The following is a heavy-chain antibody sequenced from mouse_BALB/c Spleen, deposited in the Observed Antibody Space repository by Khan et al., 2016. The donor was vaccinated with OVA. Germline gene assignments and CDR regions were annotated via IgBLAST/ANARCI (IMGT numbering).Heavy chain of an antibody. CDR1: GYSITSGYA. CDR3: ARENYYRYYFDY. D-gene: IGHD1-1*01. Sequence: EVQLQESGPGLVKPSQSLSLTCTVTGYSITSGYAWNWIRQFPGNKLEWMGYISYSGVTSYTPSLKSRISIIRDTSKNQFFLQLTSVTTEDTATYYCARENYYRYYFDYWGQGTTLTVSS. V-gene: IGHV3-2*02. CDR2: ISYSGVT. J-gene: IGHJ2*01.